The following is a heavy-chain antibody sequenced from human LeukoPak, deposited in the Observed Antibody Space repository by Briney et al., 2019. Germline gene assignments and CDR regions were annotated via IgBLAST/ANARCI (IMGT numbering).Heavy chain of an antibody. CDR1: GFTFSSYG. V-gene: IGHV3-33*01. CDR3: ARAPYGGNSIVYFDS. CDR2: IWYDGSNK. J-gene: IGHJ4*02. D-gene: IGHD4-23*01. Sequence: SGRSLRLSCAASGFTFSSYGMHWVRQAPGKGLEWVAVIWYDGSNKYYAGSVKGRFTISRDNSKNTLYLQMNSLRAEDTAVYFCARAPYGGNSIVYFDSCGQGTLVTVSS.